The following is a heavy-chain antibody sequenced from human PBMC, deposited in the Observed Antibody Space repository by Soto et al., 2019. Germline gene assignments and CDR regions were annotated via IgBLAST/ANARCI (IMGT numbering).Heavy chain of an antibody. CDR3: ARTHSGSYYSVFNY. Sequence: KTSETLSLTCVVSNSSISSGYYWGWIRQSPGKGLEWIASIYRSGTTSYNPSLKSRVTISVDPSKNQFSLMLTAVTAADTAVYYCARTHSGSYYSVFNYWGRGSLVTVSS. V-gene: IGHV4-38-2*01. D-gene: IGHD1-26*01. CDR1: NSSISSGYY. J-gene: IGHJ4*02. CDR2: IYRSGTT.